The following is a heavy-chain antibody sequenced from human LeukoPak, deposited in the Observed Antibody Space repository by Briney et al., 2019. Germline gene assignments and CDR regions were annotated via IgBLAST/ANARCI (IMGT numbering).Heavy chain of an antibody. CDR2: IYSTGST. CDR1: GGSFSGYY. V-gene: IGHV4-59*08. CDR3: ARAPILYYFDC. Sequence: PSETLSPTCTASGGSFSGYYWRWVRQPPGKELEWIGYIYSTGSTSYNPSLKSRVTISIDTSKSQFSLNLNSVTAADTAVYYCARAPILYYFDCWGQGTLVTVSS. J-gene: IGHJ4*02.